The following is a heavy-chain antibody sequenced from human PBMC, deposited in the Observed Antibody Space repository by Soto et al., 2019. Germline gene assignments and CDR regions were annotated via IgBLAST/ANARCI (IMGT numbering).Heavy chain of an antibody. J-gene: IGHJ6*02. D-gene: IGHD2-15*01. Sequence: QVQLQESGPGLVKPSQTLSLTCTVSGGSISSGNSYWSWVRQHPGKGLEWIGFILYSGTTYYNPSLESRVTISTDTSKNQFSLNLSSVTAADTAVYYCACDSSGGTRDYGMDVWGQGITVTVSS. CDR3: ACDSSGGTRDYGMDV. CDR1: GGSISSGNSY. CDR2: ILYSGTT. V-gene: IGHV4-31*03.